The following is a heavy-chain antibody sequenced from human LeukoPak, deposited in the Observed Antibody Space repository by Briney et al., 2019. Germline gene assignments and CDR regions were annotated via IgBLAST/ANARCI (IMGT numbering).Heavy chain of an antibody. V-gene: IGHV4-34*01. CDR1: GGSFSGYY. D-gene: IGHD2-2*01. J-gene: IGHJ6*02. CDR3: ARGLGYCSSTSCAEYYYYGMDV. Sequence: SETLSLTCAVYGGSFSGYYWSWIRQPPGKGLEWIGEINHSGSTNCNPSLKSRVTISVDTSKNQFSLKLSSVTAADTAVYYCARGLGYCSSTSCAEYYYYGMDVWGQGTTVTVSS. CDR2: INHSGST.